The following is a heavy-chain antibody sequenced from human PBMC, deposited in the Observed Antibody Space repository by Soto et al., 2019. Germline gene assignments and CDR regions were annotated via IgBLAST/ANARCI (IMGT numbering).Heavy chain of an antibody. CDR2: IIPIFGTA. Sequence: QVQLVQSGAEVKKPGSSVKVSCKASGGTFSSYAISWVRQAPGQWLEWMGGIIPIFGTANYAQKFQGRVTITADESTSTAYMELSSLRSEDTAVYYCARRVQLPTRIWFDPWGKGNLVTVSS. J-gene: IGHJ5*02. D-gene: IGHD2-2*01. CDR1: GGTFSSYA. V-gene: IGHV1-69*01. CDR3: ARRVQLPTRIWFDP.